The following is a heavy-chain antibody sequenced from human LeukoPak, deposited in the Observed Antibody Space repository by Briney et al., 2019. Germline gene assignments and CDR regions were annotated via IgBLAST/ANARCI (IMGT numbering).Heavy chain of an antibody. CDR2: IEPNSGGA. V-gene: IGHV1-2*02. D-gene: IGHD3-22*01. Sequence: ASVKVSCKTSGYTFTVKFLHWLRQAPGQGLEWMGGIEPNSGGAVYGQNFRGRVTVTSDTSVSTASMELSRLRSDDTPVYYCAIENYYDSSGYSKAFDYWGQGTLVTVSS. J-gene: IGHJ4*02. CDR3: AIENYYDSSGYSKAFDY. CDR1: GYTFTVKF.